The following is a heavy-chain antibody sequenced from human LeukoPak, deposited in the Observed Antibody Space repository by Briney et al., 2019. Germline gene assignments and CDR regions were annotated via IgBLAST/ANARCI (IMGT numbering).Heavy chain of an antibody. CDR3: ASYYDSSGYRDY. V-gene: IGHV4-31*03. CDR1: GGSISSGGYY. CDR2: TYYSGST. Sequence: SQTLSLTCTVSGGSISSGGYYWSWIRQHPGKGLEWIGYTYYSGSTYYNPSLKSRVTISVDTSKNQLSLKLSSVTAADTAVYYCASYYDSSGYRDYWGQGTLVTVSS. D-gene: IGHD3-22*01. J-gene: IGHJ4*02.